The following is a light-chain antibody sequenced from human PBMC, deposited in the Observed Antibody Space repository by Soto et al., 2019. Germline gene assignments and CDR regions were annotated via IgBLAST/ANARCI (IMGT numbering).Light chain of an antibody. CDR3: QHYGSLVLT. V-gene: IGKV3-20*01. CDR2: GAS. Sequence: LGLTQSPVTLSLSPWEIATLSGRAIQSVSSSYLAWYQQKTGQAPRLLIYGASSRDTGIPVRFSGSGSGTDFTLTISRLEPEDFAVYYCQHYGSLVLTFGGGTKIEIK. CDR1: QSVSSSY. J-gene: IGKJ4*01.